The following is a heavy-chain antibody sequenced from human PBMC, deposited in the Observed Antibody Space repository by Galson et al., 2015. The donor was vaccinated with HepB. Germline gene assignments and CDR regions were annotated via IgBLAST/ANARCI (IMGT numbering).Heavy chain of an antibody. D-gene: IGHD6-13*01. Sequence: SLRLSCAASGSILSSYSMNWVRQAPGKGLEWVSSISSSTNYIYYADSVKGRFTASIDNAKNSLFLQMNSLSAEDTAVYYCATNTPAAGMGASGMDVWGQGTAVTVSS. CDR3: ATNTPAAGMGASGMDV. CDR1: GSILSSYS. J-gene: IGHJ6*02. CDR2: ISSSTNYI. V-gene: IGHV3-21*01.